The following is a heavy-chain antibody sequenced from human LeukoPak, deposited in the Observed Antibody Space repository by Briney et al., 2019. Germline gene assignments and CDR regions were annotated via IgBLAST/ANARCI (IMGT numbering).Heavy chain of an antibody. D-gene: IGHD5-18*01. Sequence: ASVKVSCKASGYTFTGYYMHWVRQAPGQGLEWMGQINPNSGGTNYAQKFQGRVTMTRDTSISTAYMELSRLRSDDTAVYYCARVDTAMVKPFDYWGQGTLVTVSS. CDR3: ARVDTAMVKPFDY. CDR1: GYTFTGYY. V-gene: IGHV1-2*06. CDR2: INPNSGGT. J-gene: IGHJ4*02.